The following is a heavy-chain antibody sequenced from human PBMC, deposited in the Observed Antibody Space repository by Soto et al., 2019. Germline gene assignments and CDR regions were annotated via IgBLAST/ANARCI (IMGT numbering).Heavy chain of an antibody. Sequence: EVQLVESGGGLVQPGGSLRLSCAASGFTFSNYWMCWVRQAPGKGLEWVADINQDGSQNYYVDSVKGRFTISRDNAQNSLYLQMNCLGAEDTAVYFCVRDYGYYVFEYWGQGTLVTVSS. CDR2: INQDGSQN. V-gene: IGHV3-7*01. D-gene: IGHD3-22*01. J-gene: IGHJ4*02. CDR3: VRDYGYYVFEY. CDR1: GFTFSNYW.